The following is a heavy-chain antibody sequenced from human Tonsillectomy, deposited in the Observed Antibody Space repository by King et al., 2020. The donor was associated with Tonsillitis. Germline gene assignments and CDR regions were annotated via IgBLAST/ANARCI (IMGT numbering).Heavy chain of an antibody. J-gene: IGHJ6*03. CDR2: INPNSGGT. V-gene: IGHV1-2*02. Sequence: QEQLVQSGAEVKKPGASVKVSCKASGYTFTGYYMHWVRQAPGQGLEWMGWINPNSGGTNYAQQFQGRVTMTRDTSISTAYMELSRLRSDDTAVYYCASLGYCSSTSCYLGYYMDVWGKGTTVTVSS. D-gene: IGHD2-2*01. CDR1: GYTFTGYY. CDR3: ASLGYCSSTSCYLGYYMDV.